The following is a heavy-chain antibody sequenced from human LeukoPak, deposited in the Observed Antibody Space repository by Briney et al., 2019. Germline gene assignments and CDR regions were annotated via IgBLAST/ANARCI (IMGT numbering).Heavy chain of an antibody. CDR3: AVAGSTLPPFDY. D-gene: IGHD6-13*01. Sequence: PGRSLRLSCAASGFTFSSYGMHWVRQAPGKGLEWVAVISYDGSNKYYADSVKGRFTISRDNSKNTLYLQMNSLRAEDTAVYYCAVAGSTLPPFDYWGQGTLVTVSS. V-gene: IGHV3-30*03. CDR1: GFTFSSYG. J-gene: IGHJ4*02. CDR2: ISYDGSNK.